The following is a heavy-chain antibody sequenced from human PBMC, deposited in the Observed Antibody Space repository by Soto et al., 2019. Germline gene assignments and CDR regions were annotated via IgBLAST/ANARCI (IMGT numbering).Heavy chain of an antibody. CDR3: ARDPDPGVGATTDLDY. CDR1: GFTFSSYS. Sequence: GGSLRLSCAASGFTFSSYSMNWVRQAPGKGLEWVSYISSSSSTICYADSVKGRFTISRDNAKKSLYPQMNSLRDEDTAVYYCARDPDPGVGATTDLDYWGQGTLVTVSS. D-gene: IGHD1-26*01. V-gene: IGHV3-48*02. CDR2: ISSSSSTI. J-gene: IGHJ4*02.